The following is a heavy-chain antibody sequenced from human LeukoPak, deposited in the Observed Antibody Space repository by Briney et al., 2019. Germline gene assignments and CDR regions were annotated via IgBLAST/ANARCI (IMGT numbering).Heavy chain of an antibody. Sequence: ASVKVSCKASGYTFTSYGISWVRQAPGQGLEWMGWISGYNGNTNYAQKFQGRVTMTRDMSTSTDYMELSSLRSEDTAVYYCARDNSVGDYAWWFDPWGQGTLVTVSS. V-gene: IGHV1-18*01. J-gene: IGHJ5*02. D-gene: IGHD1-26*01. CDR2: ISGYNGNT. CDR3: ARDNSVGDYAWWFDP. CDR1: GYTFTSYG.